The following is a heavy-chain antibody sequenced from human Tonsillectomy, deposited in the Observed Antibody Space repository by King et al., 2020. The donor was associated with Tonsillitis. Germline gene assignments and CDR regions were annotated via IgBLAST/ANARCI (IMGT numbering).Heavy chain of an antibody. J-gene: IGHJ3*01. Sequence: VQLVESGAEVKKPWASVELSCKAAGNIFTTYYVHWVRQAPGQGLESMGWIHADSGVTTYLQKFQGRVTMTSDTSISTVYMELSSLTSDDTAMYFCARAGGSDVYYYNACDFWGQGTMVTVSP. CDR3: ARAGGSDVYYYNACDF. D-gene: IGHD3-16*01. V-gene: IGHV1-2*02. CDR1: GNIFTTYY. CDR2: IHADSGVT.